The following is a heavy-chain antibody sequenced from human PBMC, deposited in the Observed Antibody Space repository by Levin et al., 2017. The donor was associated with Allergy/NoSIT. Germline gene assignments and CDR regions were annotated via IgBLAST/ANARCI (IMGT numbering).Heavy chain of an antibody. Sequence: QSGGSLRLSCGASGFTFSSYGMHWVRQAPGKGLEWVAVISDDGSSQYYADSVKGRFTISRDTSKNTLYLQMTSLRPEDTAVYYCARVGWAVAGSYYYFYMDVWGNGTTVSVSS. CDR2: ISDDGSSQ. CDR1: GFTFSSYG. J-gene: IGHJ6*03. CDR3: ARVGWAVAGSYYYFYMDV. V-gene: IGHV3-30*03. D-gene: IGHD6-19*01.